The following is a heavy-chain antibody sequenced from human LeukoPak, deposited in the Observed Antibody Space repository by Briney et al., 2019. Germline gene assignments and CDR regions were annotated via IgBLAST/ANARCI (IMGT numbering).Heavy chain of an antibody. V-gene: IGHV4-34*01. Sequence: SETLSLTCAVYGGSFRGYYWSWIRQPPGKGLEWIGEINHSGSTNYNPSLKSRVTISVDTSKNQFSLKLRSVTAADTAVYYCARIAYYDILTGYSIDAFDIWGQGTMVTVSS. D-gene: IGHD3-9*01. CDR2: INHSGST. CDR1: GGSFRGYY. J-gene: IGHJ3*02. CDR3: ARIAYYDILTGYSIDAFDI.